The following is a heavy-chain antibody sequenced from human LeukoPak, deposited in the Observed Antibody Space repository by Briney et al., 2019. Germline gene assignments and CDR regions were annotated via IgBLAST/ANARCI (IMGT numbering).Heavy chain of an antibody. CDR1: RFTFSSYA. CDR2: ISFDGSNK. V-gene: IGHV3-30*04. CDR3: ARDLVSGGYDYFDY. J-gene: IGHJ4*02. D-gene: IGHD5-12*01. Sequence: GRPLRLSCAASRFTFSSYAMHWVRQAPGQRLERVTVISFDGSNKYYAYSVKGRFTIFRDNSKNTLYLQMNSLRAEDTAVYYCARDLVSGGYDYFDYWGQGTLVTVSS.